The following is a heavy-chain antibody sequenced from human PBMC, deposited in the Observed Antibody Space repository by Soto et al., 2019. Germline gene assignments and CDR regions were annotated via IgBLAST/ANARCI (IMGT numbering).Heavy chain of an antibody. CDR2: ISYDGSNK. J-gene: IGHJ4*02. CDR3: AKVGYSGYDAPFDY. Sequence: GGSLRLSCAASGFTFSSDGMHWVRQAPGKGLEWVAVISYDGSNKYYADSVKGRFTISRDNSKNTLYLQMNSLRAEDTAVYYCAKVGYSGYDAPFDYWGQGTLVTASS. D-gene: IGHD5-12*01. V-gene: IGHV3-30*18. CDR1: GFTFSSDG.